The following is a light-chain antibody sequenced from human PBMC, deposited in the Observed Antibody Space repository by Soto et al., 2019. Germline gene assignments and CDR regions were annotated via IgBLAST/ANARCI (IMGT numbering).Light chain of an antibody. CDR1: SSDVGGYNY. CDR3: SSYTGSSTYV. J-gene: IGLJ1*01. CDR2: DVS. V-gene: IGLV2-14*03. Sequence: QSVLTQPASVSGSPGQSITISCTGTSSDVGGYNYVSWYQHHPGKAPKLMIYDVSNRPSGVSNRFSGSKSGNTASLTISGLQAEDEADYYCSSYTGSSTYVFGTGTKLTVL.